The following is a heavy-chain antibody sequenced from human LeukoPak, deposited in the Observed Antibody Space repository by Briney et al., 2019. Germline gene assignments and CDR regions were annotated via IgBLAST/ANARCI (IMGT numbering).Heavy chain of an antibody. CDR2: INHSGST. CDR3: ARESLSGNYYGMDV. V-gene: IGHV4-34*01. Sequence: SETLSLTCAVYGGSFSGYYWSWIRQPPGKGLEWIGEINHSGSTNYNPSLKSRVTISVDTSKNQFSLKLSSVTAADTAVYYCARESLSGNYYGMDVWGQGTTVTVSS. D-gene: IGHD2/OR15-2a*01. J-gene: IGHJ6*02. CDR1: GGSFSGYY.